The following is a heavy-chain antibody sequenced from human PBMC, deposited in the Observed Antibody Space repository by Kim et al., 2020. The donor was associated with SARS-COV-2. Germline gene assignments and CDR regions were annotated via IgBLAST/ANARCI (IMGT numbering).Heavy chain of an antibody. J-gene: IGHJ4*02. CDR3: ARRGSTWYYFDY. D-gene: IGHD6-13*01. Sequence: YTPALKSRVTISVDTSKHQLSLKVRSVTAADTAVYYCARRGSTWYYFDYWGQGTLVTVSS. V-gene: IGHV4-4*09.